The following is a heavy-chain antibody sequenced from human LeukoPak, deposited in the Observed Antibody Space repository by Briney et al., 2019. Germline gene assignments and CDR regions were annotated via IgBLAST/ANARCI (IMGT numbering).Heavy chain of an antibody. CDR3: ARDLDGGLGSDY. CDR2: ISRGSSTI. CDR1: GFTFSSYS. V-gene: IGHV3-48*01. D-gene: IGHD3/OR15-3a*01. Sequence: GGSLRLSCAASGFTFSSYSMNWVRQAPGKGLEWVSYISRGSSTIYYADSVKGRFTISRDNAKNSLYLQMNSLRAEDTAVYYCARDLDGGLGSDYWGQGTLVTVSS. J-gene: IGHJ4*02.